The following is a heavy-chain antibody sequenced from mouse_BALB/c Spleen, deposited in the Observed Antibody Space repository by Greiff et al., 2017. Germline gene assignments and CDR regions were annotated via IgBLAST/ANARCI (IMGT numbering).Heavy chain of an antibody. CDR1: GYTFTSYY. CDR3: TRPCTTATPLAMDY. CDR2: INPSNGGT. D-gene: IGHD1-2*01. Sequence: QVQLQQPGAELVKPGASVKLSCKASGYTFTSYYMYWVKQRPGQGLEWIGGINPSNGGTNFNEKFKSKATLTVDKSSSTAYMQLSSLTSEDSAVYYCTRPCTTATPLAMDYWGQGTSVTVSS. J-gene: IGHJ4*01. V-gene: IGHV1S81*02.